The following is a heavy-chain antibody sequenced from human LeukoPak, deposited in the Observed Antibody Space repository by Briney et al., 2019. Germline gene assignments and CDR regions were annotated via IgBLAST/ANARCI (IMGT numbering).Heavy chain of an antibody. D-gene: IGHD2-2*01. CDR1: GGTFSSYA. J-gene: IGHJ3*02. CDR3: ATAYCSSTSCYPLAAFDI. Sequence: GASVKVSCKASGGTFSSYAISWVRQAPGQGLEWMGGIIPIFGTANYAQKFQGRVTITADESTSTAYMELSSLRSEDTAVYYCATAYCSSTSCYPLAAFDIWGQGTMVTVSS. CDR2: IIPIFGTA. V-gene: IGHV1-69*01.